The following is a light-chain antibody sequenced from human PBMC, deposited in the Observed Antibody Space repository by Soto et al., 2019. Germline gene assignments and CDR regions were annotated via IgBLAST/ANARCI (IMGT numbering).Light chain of an antibody. CDR2: GAS. CDR1: QSVRSSY. J-gene: IGKJ1*01. CDR3: QQYGSSRT. Sequence: EILLTQSPGTLSLSPGERATLSCRASQSVRSSYLAWYQQKPGKAPRLLIYGASSRATGIPDRLSGSGSGTDFTLAIRRLEPEDFAVYYCQQYGSSRTFGQGTKVDIK. V-gene: IGKV3-20*01.